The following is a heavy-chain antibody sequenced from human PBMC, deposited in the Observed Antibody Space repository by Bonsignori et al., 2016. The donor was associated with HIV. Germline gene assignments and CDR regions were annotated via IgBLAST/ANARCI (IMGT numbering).Heavy chain of an antibody. J-gene: IGHJ4*02. D-gene: IGHD6-19*01. CDR2: ITWNSRLI. CDR3: AKDPLGAVPGTPYYFDF. Sequence: GGSLRLSCAASGFNFDDHAMHWVRRAPGKGLEWVSGITWNSRLIAYADSVKGRFTISRDNAKNSLYLQMNSLRAEDTAFYYCAKDPLGAVPGTPYYFDFWGQGTLVTVSS. CDR1: GFNFDDHA. V-gene: IGHV3-9*01.